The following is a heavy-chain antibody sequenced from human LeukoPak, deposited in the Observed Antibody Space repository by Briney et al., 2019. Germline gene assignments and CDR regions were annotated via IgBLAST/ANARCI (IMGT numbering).Heavy chain of an antibody. CDR1: GGSISSYY. CDR3: ARSSVGDRFLRMAPLAN. V-gene: IGHV4-59*01. J-gene: IGHJ4*02. Sequence: SETLSLTCTVSGGSISSYYWSWIRQPPGKGLEWIGYIYYSGSTNYSPSLKSRVTISVDTSKNQFSLKLSSVTAADTAVYYCARSSVGDRFLRMAPLANWGQGTLVTVSS. CDR2: IYYSGST. D-gene: IGHD3-3*01.